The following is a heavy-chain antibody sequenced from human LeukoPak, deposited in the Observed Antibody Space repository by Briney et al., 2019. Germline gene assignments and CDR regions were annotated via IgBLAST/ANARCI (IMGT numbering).Heavy chain of an antibody. CDR3: ARCENYYGMDV. CDR2: IYTSWST. CDR1: VGSISSGSYH. J-gene: IGHJ6*02. V-gene: IGHV4-61*02. Sequence: KSSDTLSLTCTVSVGSISSGSYHWSWIRQPAGKGLEWIGRIYTSWSTNYNPSLKSRVTISVDTSKNQFSLKLSSVTAADTAVYYCARCENYYGMDVWGQGTTVTVSS.